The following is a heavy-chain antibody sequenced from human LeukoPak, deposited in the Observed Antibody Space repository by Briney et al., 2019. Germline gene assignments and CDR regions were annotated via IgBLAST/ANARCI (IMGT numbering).Heavy chain of an antibody. CDR1: GFNFTNAW. J-gene: IGHJ4*02. V-gene: IGHV3-64D*09. CDR2: ISSNGGGT. D-gene: IGHD3-22*01. Sequence: GGSLRLSCAASGFNFTNAWMTWVRQAPGKGLEYVSAISSNGGGTYYADSVKGRFTISRDNSKNTLYLQMSSLRAEDTAVYYCVKGRLTMIVVVPFDYWGQGTLVTVSS. CDR3: VKGRLTMIVVVPFDY.